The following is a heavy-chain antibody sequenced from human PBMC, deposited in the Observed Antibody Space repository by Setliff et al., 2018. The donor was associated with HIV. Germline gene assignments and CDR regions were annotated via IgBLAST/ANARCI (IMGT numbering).Heavy chain of an antibody. J-gene: IGHJ6*02. D-gene: IGHD6-19*01. Sequence: ASVKVSCKASGYTFTSYGISWVRQAPGQGLEWMGWISAYSGNTNYAQKLQGRVTMTTDTSTSTAYMEMSRLRSDDTAMYYCARESSGWSPPHYGMDVWGQGTTVTVSS. CDR3: ARESSGWSPPHYGMDV. CDR2: ISAYSGNT. V-gene: IGHV1-18*01. CDR1: GYTFTSYG.